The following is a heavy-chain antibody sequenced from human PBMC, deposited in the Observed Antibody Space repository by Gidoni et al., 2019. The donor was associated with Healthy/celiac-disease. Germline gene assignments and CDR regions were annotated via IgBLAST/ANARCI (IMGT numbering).Heavy chain of an antibody. Sequence: QDTLKESGPVLVKPTESLTLTCTVSGFSMNNARMVVRWSRQPPGKALEWLAHIFANDENSYSTSRKSSLTISKYTSTSQVVLTMTNMDPVDTSTSDCARIVVVTSVDAFDIWGQGTMVTVSS. CDR1: GFSMNNARMV. V-gene: IGHV2-26*01. J-gene: IGHJ3*02. CDR2: IFANDEN. D-gene: IGHD2-21*02. CDR3: ARIVVVTSVDAFDI.